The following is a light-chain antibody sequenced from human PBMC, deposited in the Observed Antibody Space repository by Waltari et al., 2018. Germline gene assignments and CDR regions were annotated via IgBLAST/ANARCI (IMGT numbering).Light chain of an antibody. V-gene: IGKV1-9*01. J-gene: IGKJ4*01. CDR1: QGINTY. CDR2: FAS. CDR3: QQYNTFSVT. Sequence: IQLTQSPSSLSASVGDRVTITCRASQGINTYLAWYQQKPEKAPKLLIYFASTLQSGVPSTFSGSGFGTEFTLTISSLQPDDFATYYCQQYNTFSVTFGGGTKVEIK.